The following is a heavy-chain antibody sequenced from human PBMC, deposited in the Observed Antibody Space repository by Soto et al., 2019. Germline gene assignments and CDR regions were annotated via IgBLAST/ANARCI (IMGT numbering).Heavy chain of an antibody. J-gene: IGHJ6*02. CDR2: IYPGDSDT. Sequence: GDSLKISWKGSGYSFTSDLIGWVRQMPGKGLEWMGIIYPGDSDTRYSPSFQGQVTISADKSISTAYLQWSSLKASDTAMYYCARTSAAGKYYYGTDVWGQGTTVTVSS. D-gene: IGHD6-13*01. CDR1: GYSFTSDL. CDR3: ARTSAAGKYYYGTDV. V-gene: IGHV5-51*01.